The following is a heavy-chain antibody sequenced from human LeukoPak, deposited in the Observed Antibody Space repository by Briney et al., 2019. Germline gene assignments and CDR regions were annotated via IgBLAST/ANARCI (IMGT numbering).Heavy chain of an antibody. CDR2: IPSSGDGT. V-gene: IGHV3-23*01. D-gene: IGHD5-12*01. CDR1: GFTFRNYA. CDR3: ARRTSGAFDF. J-gene: IGHJ4*02. Sequence: GGSLRLSCAASGFTFRNYAMTWVRQAPGKGLEWVSSIPSSGDGTYYADSVKGRFTISRNNSKNMLYLQMNSLRAEDTAVYYCARRTSGAFDFWDQGTLVTVSS.